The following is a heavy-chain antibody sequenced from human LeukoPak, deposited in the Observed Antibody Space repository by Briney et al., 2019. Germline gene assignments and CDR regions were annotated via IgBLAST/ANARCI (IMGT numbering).Heavy chain of an antibody. CDR3: VRSVDY. J-gene: IGHJ4*02. CDR2: IKQDGSQK. Sequence: GGSLRLSCAASGFIFSSYAMSWVRQAPGKGLEWVANIKQDGSQKYYVDSVKGRFTISRDNAKNSLYLQMNSLRAEDTAVYYCVRSVDYWGQGTLVTVSS. D-gene: IGHD2-8*01. V-gene: IGHV3-7*01. CDR1: GFIFSSYA.